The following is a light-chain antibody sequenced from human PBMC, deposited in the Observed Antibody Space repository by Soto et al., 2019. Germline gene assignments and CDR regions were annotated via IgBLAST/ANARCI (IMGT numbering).Light chain of an antibody. CDR2: GAS. J-gene: IGKJ1*01. Sequence: ETVVTQSPGTLSLSPGERATLSCRASQSVSSSYLAWYQQKPGQAPRLLIYGASSRATGIPDRFSGSGSGTDFTLTISRLEPEDSAVYYCQQYGSSPWTFGQGTKVEIK. CDR3: QQYGSSPWT. V-gene: IGKV3-20*01. CDR1: QSVSSSY.